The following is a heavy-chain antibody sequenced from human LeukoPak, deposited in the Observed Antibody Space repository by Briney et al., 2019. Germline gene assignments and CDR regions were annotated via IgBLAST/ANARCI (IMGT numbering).Heavy chain of an antibody. CDR1: GFTFSSYG. V-gene: IGHV3-30*18. D-gene: IGHD3-10*01. J-gene: IGHJ6*02. CDR2: ISYDGSNK. Sequence: GRSLRLSCAASGFTFSSYGMHWVRQAPGKGLEWVAVISYDGSNKYYADSVKGRFTISRDNSKNTLYLQMNSLRAEGTAVYYCAKDTRMVRGVTVYYYGMDVWGQGTTVTVSS. CDR3: AKDTRMVRGVTVYYYGMDV.